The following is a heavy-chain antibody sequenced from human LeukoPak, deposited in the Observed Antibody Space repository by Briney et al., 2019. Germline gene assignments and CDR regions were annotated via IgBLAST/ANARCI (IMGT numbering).Heavy chain of an antibody. Sequence: ASVKVSCKASGYTFTGYYMHWVRQAPGQGLEWMGWINPNSGGTNYAQKFQGRVTMTRNTSISTAYMELSSLRSEDTAVYYCARGLPSWAPDYWGQGTLVTVSS. V-gene: IGHV1-2*02. D-gene: IGHD3-16*01. J-gene: IGHJ4*02. CDR1: GYTFTGYY. CDR3: ARGLPSWAPDY. CDR2: INPNSGGT.